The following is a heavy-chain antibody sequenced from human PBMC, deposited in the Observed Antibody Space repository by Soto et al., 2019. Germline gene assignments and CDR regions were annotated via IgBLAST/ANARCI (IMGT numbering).Heavy chain of an antibody. CDR3: ASGSTVVPVDY. CDR2: IIPIFGTA. D-gene: IGHD2-15*01. CDR1: GYTFTSYA. J-gene: IGHJ4*02. Sequence: ASVKVSCKASGYTFTSYAIHWVRQAPGQRLEWMGGIIPIFGTANYAQKFQGRVTITADESTSTAYMELSSLRSEDTAVYYCASGSTVVPVDYWGQGTLVTVSS. V-gene: IGHV1-69*13.